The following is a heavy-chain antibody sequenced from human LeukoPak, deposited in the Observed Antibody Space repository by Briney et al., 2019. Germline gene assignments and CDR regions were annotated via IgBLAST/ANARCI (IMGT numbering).Heavy chain of an antibody. CDR2: INPNSGGT. J-gene: IGHJ3*02. CDR3: ARASVVVPTHDAFDI. V-gene: IGHV1-2*02. D-gene: IGHD2-2*01. Sequence: ASVKVSCKASGYTFTGYYMHWVRQAPGQGLEWMGWINPNSGGTNYAQKFQGRVTMTRDTSISTAYMELSRLRSDDTAVYYCARASVVVPTHDAFDIWGQGTMVTVSS. CDR1: GYTFTGYY.